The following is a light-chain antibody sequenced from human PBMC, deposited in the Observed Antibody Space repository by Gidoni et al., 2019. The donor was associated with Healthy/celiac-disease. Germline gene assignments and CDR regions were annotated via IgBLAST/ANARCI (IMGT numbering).Light chain of an antibody. CDR1: QSVSSY. V-gene: IGKV3-11*01. Sequence: EIVVTQSPATLSLSPGERATLSCRASQSVSSYLAWYQQKPGQAPRLLIYDAYNRATGIPARFSGSGSGTDFTLTISSLEPEDFAVYYCQQRSNWPTFGPGTKVDIK. CDR3: QQRSNWPT. J-gene: IGKJ3*01. CDR2: DAY.